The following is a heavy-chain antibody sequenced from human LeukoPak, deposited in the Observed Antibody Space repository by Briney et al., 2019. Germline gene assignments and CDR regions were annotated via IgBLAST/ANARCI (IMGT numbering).Heavy chain of an antibody. V-gene: IGHV4-59*01. CDR2: IYYSGST. Sequence: SETLSLTCTVSGGSLSSYYWSWLRQPPGKGLEWIGYIYYSGSTNYNPSLKSRVTISVDTSKNQFSLKLSSVTAADTAVYYCAREAPGIAASWGQGTLVTVSS. J-gene: IGHJ1*01. CDR1: GGSLSSYY. CDR3: AREAPGIAAS. D-gene: IGHD6-13*01.